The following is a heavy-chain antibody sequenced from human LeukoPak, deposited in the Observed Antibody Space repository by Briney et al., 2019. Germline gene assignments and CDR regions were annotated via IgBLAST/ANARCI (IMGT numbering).Heavy chain of an antibody. CDR2: IYYSGST. D-gene: IGHD3-10*01. J-gene: IGHJ6*03. V-gene: IGHV4-59*01. CDR1: GGSISSYY. Sequence: SETLSLTCTVSGGSISSYYWSWIRQPPGKGLEWIGYIYYSGSTNYNPSLKSRVTISVDTSKNQFSLKLSSVTAADTAVYYCARVVLGVISYYYYYMDVWGKGTTVTISS. CDR3: ARVVLGVISYYYYYMDV.